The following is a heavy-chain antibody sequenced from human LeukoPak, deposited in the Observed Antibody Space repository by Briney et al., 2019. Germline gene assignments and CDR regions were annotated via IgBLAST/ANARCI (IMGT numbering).Heavy chain of an antibody. J-gene: IGHJ5*02. CDR2: INPSGGDT. V-gene: IGHV3-23*01. D-gene: IGHD3-16*01. CDR1: LFTFSSDA. CDR3: AKWDAYIES. Sequence: GGSLRLSCAASLFTFSSDAMTWVRQAPGKGLEWVSTINPSGGDTYYADSVRGRFTISRDNSKKTLYLQMDSLRAEDTAVYYCAKWDAYIESWGQGTLVTVSS.